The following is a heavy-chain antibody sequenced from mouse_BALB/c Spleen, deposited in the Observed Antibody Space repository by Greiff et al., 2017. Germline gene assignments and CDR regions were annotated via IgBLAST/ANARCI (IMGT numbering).Heavy chain of an antibody. J-gene: IGHJ4*01. Sequence: QVQLQQSGAELMKPGASVKISCKATGYTFSSYWIEWVKQRPGHGLAWIGEILPGSGTTHYTEKFKGKATFTADTSSNTAYMQLSSLTSEYSAVSSCARDVRRNRSGAMDYWGQGTSVTVSS. CDR2: ILPGSGTT. CDR3: ARDVRRNRSGAMDY. V-gene: IGHV1-9*01. D-gene: IGHD2-14*01. CDR1: GYTFSSYW.